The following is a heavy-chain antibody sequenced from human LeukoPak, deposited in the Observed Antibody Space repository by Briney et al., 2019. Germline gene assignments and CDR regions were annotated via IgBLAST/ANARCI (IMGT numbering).Heavy chain of an antibody. V-gene: IGHV4-61*02. Sequence: PSQTLSLTCTVSGGSISSGTYYWSWIRQPAGKGLEWIGRFYTSGSTNYNPSLKSRVTMSVDTSKNQFSLKLSSVTAADTAVYYCARDMHWNDGRRYNWFDPWGQGTLVTVSS. CDR1: GGSISSGTYY. CDR2: FYTSGST. CDR3: ARDMHWNDGRRYNWFDP. J-gene: IGHJ5*02. D-gene: IGHD1-1*01.